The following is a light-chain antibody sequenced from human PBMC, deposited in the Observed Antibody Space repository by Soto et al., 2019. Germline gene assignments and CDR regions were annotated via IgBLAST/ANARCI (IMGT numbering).Light chain of an antibody. J-gene: IGLJ1*01. CDR2: KGT. Sequence: QSALAQPASVSGSPGQPITICCSGTSDDVGAYNSVSWYQQLPHKAPQVILYKGTQRPSGVSSRFSGSTSRNAASLTISGLQADDEADYCCCSSAPESTYVFGTGTKVTVL. V-gene: IGLV2-23*01. CDR3: CSSAPESTYV. CDR1: SDDVGAYNS.